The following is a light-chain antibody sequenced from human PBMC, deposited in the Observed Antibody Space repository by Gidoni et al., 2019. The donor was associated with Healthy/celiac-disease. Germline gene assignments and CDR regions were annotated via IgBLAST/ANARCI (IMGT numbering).Light chain of an antibody. CDR3: QAWDSTAAYV. Sequence: SYELTQPPSVSVSPGQTASITCSGDKLANKYTYWYQQKPGTSPVLVIYQDSKRPSGIPERFSGSNSGITATLTISETQAMDEADYYCQAWDSTAAYVFGPGTKVSVL. V-gene: IGLV3-1*01. J-gene: IGLJ1*01. CDR2: QDS. CDR1: KLANKY.